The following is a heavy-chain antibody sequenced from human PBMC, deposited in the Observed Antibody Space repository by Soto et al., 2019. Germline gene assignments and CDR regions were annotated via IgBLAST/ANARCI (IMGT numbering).Heavy chain of an antibody. CDR3: ARDLRHDYGDYGLDY. J-gene: IGHJ4*02. CDR2: IYHSGST. D-gene: IGHD4-17*01. CDR1: GGSISSSNW. Sequence: QVQLQESGPGLVKPSGTLSLTCAVSGGSISSSNWWSWVRQPPGKGLEWIGEIYHSGSTNYNPSLKSRVTISADKSKNQFSLKLSSVTAADTAVYYCARDLRHDYGDYGLDYWGQGTLVTVSS. V-gene: IGHV4-4*02.